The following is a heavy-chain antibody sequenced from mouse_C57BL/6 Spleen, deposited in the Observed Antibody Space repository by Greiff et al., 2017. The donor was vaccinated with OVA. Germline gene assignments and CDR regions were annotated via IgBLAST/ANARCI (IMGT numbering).Heavy chain of an antibody. Sequence: EVMLVESGGDLVKPGGSLKLSCAASGFTFSSYGMSWVRQTPDKRLEWVATISSGGSYTYYPDSVKGRFTISRDNAKNTLYLQMSSLKSEDTAMYYCARSFPFITTVAYWYFDVWGTGTTVTVSS. CDR2: ISSGGSYT. CDR3: ARSFPFITTVAYWYFDV. J-gene: IGHJ1*03. CDR1: GFTFSSYG. D-gene: IGHD1-1*01. V-gene: IGHV5-6*02.